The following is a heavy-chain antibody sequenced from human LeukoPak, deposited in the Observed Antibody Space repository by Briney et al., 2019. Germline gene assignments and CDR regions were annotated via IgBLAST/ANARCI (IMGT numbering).Heavy chain of an antibody. V-gene: IGHV3-7*01. J-gene: IGHJ4*02. CDR3: ARDYGEGVFDY. D-gene: IGHD3-10*01. Sequence: PGGSLRLSCAASGFTFSSYAMSWVRQAPGKGLEWVANIKQDGSEKYYVDSVKGRFTISRDNAKNSLYLQMNSLRAEDTAVYYCARDYGEGVFDYWGQGTLVTVSS. CDR1: GFTFSSYA. CDR2: IKQDGSEK.